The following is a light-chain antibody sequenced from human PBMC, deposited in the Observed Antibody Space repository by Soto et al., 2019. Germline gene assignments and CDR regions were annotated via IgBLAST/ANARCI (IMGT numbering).Light chain of an antibody. V-gene: IGKV1-5*03. CDR3: QQYNSYPT. CDR1: QSISSW. CDR2: KAS. J-gene: IGKJ4*01. Sequence: DLQMTQSPSTLSASVGDKSTITCRASQSISSWLAWYQQKPGKAPKLLIYKASSLESGVPSRFSGSGSGTEFTLTISSLQPDDFATYYCQQYNSYPTFGGGTKVDIK.